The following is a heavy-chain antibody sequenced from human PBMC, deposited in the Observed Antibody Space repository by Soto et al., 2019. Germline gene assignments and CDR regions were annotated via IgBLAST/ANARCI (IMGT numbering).Heavy chain of an antibody. CDR2: ISAAGDP. J-gene: IGHJ6*02. CDR3: ARTDRDFYGLDV. V-gene: IGHV3-13*05. CDR1: GFTFRNYD. Sequence: EVQLAESGGGLVQPGGSPRLSFEASGFTFRNYDMHWVRQGTGKGLEWVSGISAAGDPDYADSVEGRFTISRENAQNSFFLQMNSLRVGDTAVYYCARTDRDFYGLDVWGQGTTVIVSS.